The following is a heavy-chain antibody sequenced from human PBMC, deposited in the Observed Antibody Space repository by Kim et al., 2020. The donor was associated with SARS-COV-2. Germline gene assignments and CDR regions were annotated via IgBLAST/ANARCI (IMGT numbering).Heavy chain of an antibody. Sequence: SQTLSLTCAISGDSVSSNSAAWNWIRQSPSRGLEWLGRTYYRSKWYNDYAVSVKSRITINPDTSKNQFSLQLNSVTPEDTAVYYCARGYCSSTSCYLLYYCYYYGMDFWGQGTPVTVSS. CDR1: GDSVSSNSAA. D-gene: IGHD2-2*01. CDR2: TYYRSKWYN. CDR3: ARGYCSSTSCYLLYYCYYYGMDF. J-gene: IGHJ6*02. V-gene: IGHV6-1*01.